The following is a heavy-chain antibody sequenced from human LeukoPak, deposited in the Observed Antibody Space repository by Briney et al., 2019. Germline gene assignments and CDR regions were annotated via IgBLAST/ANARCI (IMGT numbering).Heavy chain of an antibody. J-gene: IGHJ4*02. CDR2: IYSGGST. Sequence: GGSLGLSCAASGITVSTTYMTWVRQAPGKGLEWVSVIYSGGSTFYADSVKGRFTISRDNSKDTLYLQMNSLRAEDTAVYYCAKDLAWGLDYWGQGTPVTVSS. D-gene: IGHD7-27*01. CDR1: GITVSTTY. V-gene: IGHV3-53*01. CDR3: AKDLAWGLDY.